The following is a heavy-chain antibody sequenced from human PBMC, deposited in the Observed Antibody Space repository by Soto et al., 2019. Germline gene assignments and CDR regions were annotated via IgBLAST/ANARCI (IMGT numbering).Heavy chain of an antibody. CDR3: ARQGSYYYYGMDV. J-gene: IGHJ6*02. CDR1: GYSFTSYW. CDR2: IDPSDSYT. Sequence: PGESLKISCKGSGYSFTSYWISWVGQMPGKGLEWMGRIDPSDSYTNYSPSFQGHVTIPADKSISTAYLQWSSLKASDTAMYYCARQGSYYYYGMDVWGQGTTVTVSS. V-gene: IGHV5-10-1*01.